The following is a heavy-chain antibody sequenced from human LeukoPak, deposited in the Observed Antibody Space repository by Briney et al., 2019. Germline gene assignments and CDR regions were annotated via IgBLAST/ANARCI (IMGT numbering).Heavy chain of an antibody. V-gene: IGHV3-11*04. J-gene: IGHJ4*02. CDR3: ASCQVVAATVP. CDR1: GFTVSSNY. CDR2: ISSSGSTI. D-gene: IGHD2-15*01. Sequence: GGSLRLSCAASGFTVSSNYMSWIRQAPGKGLEWVSYISSSGSTIYYADSVKGRFTISRDNAKNSLYLQMNSLRAEDTAVYYCASCQVVAATVPWGQGTLVTVSS.